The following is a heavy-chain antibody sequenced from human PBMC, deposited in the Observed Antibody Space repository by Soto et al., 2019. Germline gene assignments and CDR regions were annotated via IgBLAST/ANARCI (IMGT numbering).Heavy chain of an antibody. V-gene: IGHV1-2*02. D-gene: IGHD3-3*01. Sequence: QVQLVQSGAEVKKPGASVKVSCKASGYTFTGYYMHWVRQAPGQGLEWMGWINPNSGGTNYAQKFQGRVTMTRDTSISTAYMELSSLRSDDTSVYYCARELGATYYDFWSGYRGRGWFDPWGQGTLVTVSS. CDR2: INPNSGGT. CDR3: ARELGATYYDFWSGYRGRGWFDP. J-gene: IGHJ5*02. CDR1: GYTFTGYY.